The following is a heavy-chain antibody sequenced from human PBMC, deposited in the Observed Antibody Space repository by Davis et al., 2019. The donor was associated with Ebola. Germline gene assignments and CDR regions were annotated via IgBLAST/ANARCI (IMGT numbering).Heavy chain of an antibody. CDR2: INSDGSST. CDR1: GFTFSSYW. D-gene: IGHD3-16*02. CDR3: ARDEAITFGGVIVTSNSMDV. V-gene: IGHV3-74*01. J-gene: IGHJ6*04. Sequence: PGGSLRLSCAASGFTFSSYWMHWVRHAPGKGLVWVSRINSDGSSTSYADSVKGRFTISRDNAKNSLYLQMNSLRDEDTAVYYCARDEAITFGGVIVTSNSMDVWGKGTTVTVSS.